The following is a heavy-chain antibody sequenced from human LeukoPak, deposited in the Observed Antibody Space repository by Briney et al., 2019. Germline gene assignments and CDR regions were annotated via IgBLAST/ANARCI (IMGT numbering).Heavy chain of an antibody. CDR3: ARDQGDGFREFTFDS. Sequence: GGSLRLSCAASGFTFSIYSMNWVRQAPGKGLEWVSYISSTSSFIYYADSVRGRFTISRDNAKNSLYLQMNSLRDEDTAVYYCARDQGDGFREFTFDSWGQGTLVAVSS. D-gene: IGHD5-24*01. J-gene: IGHJ5*01. CDR2: ISSTSSFI. CDR1: GFTFSIYS. V-gene: IGHV3-48*02.